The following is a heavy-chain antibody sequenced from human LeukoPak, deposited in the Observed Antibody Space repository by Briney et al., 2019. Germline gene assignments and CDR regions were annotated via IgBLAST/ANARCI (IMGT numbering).Heavy chain of an antibody. J-gene: IGHJ4*02. D-gene: IGHD2-2*01. V-gene: IGHV3-30*18. CDR3: AKDMVVVPAALDY. CDR1: GFTFSSYG. CDR2: ISYDGSNK. Sequence: GGSLRLSCAASGFTFSSYGMHWVRQAPGKGLEWVAVISYDGSNKYYADSVKGRFTISRDKSKNTLYLQMNSLRAEDTAVYYCAKDMVVVPAALDYWGQGTLVTVSS.